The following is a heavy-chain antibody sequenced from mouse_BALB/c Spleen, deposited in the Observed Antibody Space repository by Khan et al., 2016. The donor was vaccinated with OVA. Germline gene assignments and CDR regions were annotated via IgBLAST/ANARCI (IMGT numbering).Heavy chain of an antibody. V-gene: IGHV7-3*02. Sequence: EVELVESGGGLVQPGGSLRLSCATSGFTFTDYYISWVRQPPGKSLEWLGFIRNKAKDYTTEYSAPVEGRFTISRDNSQRIVSLQMNTLRSEDSATYYCARETVVDVYWYLDVWGAETTVTVSS. CDR3: ARETVVDVYWYLDV. CDR1: GFTFTDYY. J-gene: IGHJ1*01. D-gene: IGHD1-1*01. CDR2: IRNKAKDYTT.